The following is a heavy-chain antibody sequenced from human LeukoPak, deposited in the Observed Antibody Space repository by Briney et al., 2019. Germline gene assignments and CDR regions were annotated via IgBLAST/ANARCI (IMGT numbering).Heavy chain of an antibody. V-gene: IGHV4-34*01. Sequence: PSETLSLTCAVYGGSFSGYYWSWIRQPPGKGLEWIGEINHSGSTNYNPSLKSRVTISVDTSKNQFSLKLSSVTAADTAMYYCAREDSAISDNAFDIWGQGTLVTISS. CDR1: GGSFSGYY. CDR2: INHSGST. J-gene: IGHJ3*02. D-gene: IGHD1-26*01. CDR3: AREDSAISDNAFDI.